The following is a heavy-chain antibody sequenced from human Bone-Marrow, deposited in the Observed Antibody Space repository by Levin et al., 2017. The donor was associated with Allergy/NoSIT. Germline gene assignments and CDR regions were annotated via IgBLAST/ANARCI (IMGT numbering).Heavy chain of an antibody. V-gene: IGHV4-59*11. D-gene: IGHD3-10*01. CDR3: ARGHYGSGGSDY. CDR2: FSNSGST. J-gene: IGHJ4*02. Sequence: PSETLSLTCNVSGGSIGAHYWNWFRQPPGKGLEWIGYFSNSGSTKYNPSLNSRGTISVDTAKNQFSLRLTSVTAADTAVYYCARGHYGSGGSDYWGQGILVTVSS. CDR1: GGSIGAHY.